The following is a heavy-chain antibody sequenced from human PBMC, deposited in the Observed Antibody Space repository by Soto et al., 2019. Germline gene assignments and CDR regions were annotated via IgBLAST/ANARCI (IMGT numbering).Heavy chain of an antibody. CDR2: IRSSSTPI. V-gene: IGHV3-48*02. CDR1: GFTFSSYS. J-gene: IGHJ4*02. Sequence: GGSLRLSCAASGFTFSSYSMVWVRQAPGKGLERVAYIRSSSTPIYYADSVKGRFTISRDNVKNSVYLQMNGLRDEDTAVYYCAREGYGSVYWGQGTLVTVSS. D-gene: IGHD3-10*01. CDR3: AREGYGSVY.